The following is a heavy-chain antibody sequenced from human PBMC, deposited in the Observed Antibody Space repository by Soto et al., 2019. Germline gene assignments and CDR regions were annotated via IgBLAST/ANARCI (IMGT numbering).Heavy chain of an antibody. CDR3: ARDVVNYDFWSGYYLSVMGFDY. CDR1: GGTFSSYT. CDR2: IIPILGIA. Sequence: QVQLVQSGAEVKKPGSSVKVSCKASGGTFSSYTISWVRQAPGQGLEWMGRIIPILGIANYAQMFQGRVTITADKSTSTAYMELSSLRSEDTAVYYCARDVVNYDFWSGYYLSVMGFDYWGQGTLVTVSS. D-gene: IGHD3-3*01. J-gene: IGHJ4*02. V-gene: IGHV1-69*08.